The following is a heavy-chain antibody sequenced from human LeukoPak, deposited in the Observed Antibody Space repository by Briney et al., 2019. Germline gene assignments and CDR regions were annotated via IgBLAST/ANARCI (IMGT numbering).Heavy chain of an antibody. V-gene: IGHV3-23*01. CDR1: GFTFSSYA. CDR3: AKPLTTVTTGLFSGSDY. D-gene: IGHD4-17*01. CDR2: ISGSGGST. Sequence: GGSLRLSCAASGFTFSSYAMHWVRQAPGKGLEWVAVISGSGGSTYYADSVKGRFTISRDNSKNTLYLQMNSLRAEDTAVYYCAKPLTTVTTGLFSGSDYWGQGTLVTVSS. J-gene: IGHJ4*02.